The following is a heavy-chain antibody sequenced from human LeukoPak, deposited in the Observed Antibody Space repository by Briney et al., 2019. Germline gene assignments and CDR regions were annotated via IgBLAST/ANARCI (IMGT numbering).Heavy chain of an antibody. CDR1: GGSISSYY. D-gene: IGHD5-18*01. J-gene: IGHJ4*02. V-gene: IGHV4-59*01. CDR3: ARVRSGYSYGPFDY. Sequence: NPSEPLSFTCTASGGSISSYYWSWLRQPPGKGEERIGYIYYRGCTNYNPSLKSRVTISIDTSKNQFSLKLSSVTAADTAVYYCARVRSGYSYGPFDYWGQGTLVTVAS. CDR2: IYYRGCT.